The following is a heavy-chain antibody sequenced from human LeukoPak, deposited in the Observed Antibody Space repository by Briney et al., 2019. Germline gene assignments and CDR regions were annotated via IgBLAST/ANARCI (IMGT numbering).Heavy chain of an antibody. Sequence: GGSLRLSRAASGFTFSNAWMSWVRQAPGKGLEWVGRIKSKINDGTADYAAPVKGRFTISRDDLKNTLYLQMNSLKTEDTAVYYCTTVTDGGSDFWGQGTLVTVSS. CDR2: IKSKINDGTA. J-gene: IGHJ4*02. D-gene: IGHD2-8*01. V-gene: IGHV3-15*01. CDR1: GFTFSNAW. CDR3: TTVTDGGSDF.